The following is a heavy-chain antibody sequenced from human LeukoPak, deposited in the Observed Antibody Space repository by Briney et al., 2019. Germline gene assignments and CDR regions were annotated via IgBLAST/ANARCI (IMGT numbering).Heavy chain of an antibody. V-gene: IGHV1-46*01. CDR1: GYTFTDYY. J-gene: IGHJ2*01. Sequence: ASVKVSCKASGYTFTDYYMHWVRQAPGQGLEWMGIINPSGGSTSYAEKFQGRVTMTRDTSTSTVYMELSSLRSEDTAVYYCAGDVSEAVRGNWYFDLWGRGTLVTVSS. D-gene: IGHD3-10*01. CDR3: AGDVSEAVRGNWYFDL. CDR2: INPSGGST.